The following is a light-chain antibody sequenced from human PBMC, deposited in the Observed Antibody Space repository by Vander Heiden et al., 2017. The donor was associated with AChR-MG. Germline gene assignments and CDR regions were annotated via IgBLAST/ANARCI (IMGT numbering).Light chain of an antibody. V-gene: IGKV3-15*01. J-gene: IGKJ3*01. CDR2: GIS. CDR3: QQYNTWPT. Sequence: ETVMTQSPATLSVSPGERATLSCRASQSVSSNLAWYQRKPGQAPRLLIYGISIRATGIPARFSGSGSGTEFTLTISSLQSEDFAVYYWQQYNTWPTFGPGTKVDFK. CDR1: QSVSSN.